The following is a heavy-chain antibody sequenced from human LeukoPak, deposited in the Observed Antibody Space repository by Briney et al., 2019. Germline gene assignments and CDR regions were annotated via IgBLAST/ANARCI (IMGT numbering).Heavy chain of an antibody. CDR3: ARGGYGGNSYPDY. CDR1: GGTFRTFA. J-gene: IGHJ4*02. Sequence: SVKVSCKASGGTFRTFAISWVRQAPGQGLEWMGGIIPIFGIPDSAQKVQGRLTITADESTTTAYMELRSLRSDDTAVYYCARGGYGGNSYPDYWGQGTLVTVSS. D-gene: IGHD4-23*01. CDR2: IIPIFGIP. V-gene: IGHV1-69*13.